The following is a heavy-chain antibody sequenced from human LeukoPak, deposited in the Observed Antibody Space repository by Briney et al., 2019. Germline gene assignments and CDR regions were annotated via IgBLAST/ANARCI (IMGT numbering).Heavy chain of an antibody. V-gene: IGHV3-23*01. D-gene: IGHD6-19*01. CDR3: AKTATGYSSGHYPGWPVDY. J-gene: IGHJ4*02. CDR1: GFTLNSYA. Sequence: GGSLRLSCAASGFTLNSYAMYWVRQAPGKGLEWVSGIFGSGGSAHYADSVKGRFAISRDNSKNRVYLQMNSLRAEDTAVYYCAKTATGYSSGHYPGWPVDYWGQGTLVTVSS. CDR2: IFGSGGSA.